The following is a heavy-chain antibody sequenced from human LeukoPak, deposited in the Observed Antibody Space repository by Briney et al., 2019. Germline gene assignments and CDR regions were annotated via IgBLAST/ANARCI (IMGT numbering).Heavy chain of an antibody. Sequence: GGSLRLSCAASGLTFSSYGMHWVRQAPGKGLEWVAVIWYDGSNKYYADSVKGRFTISRDNSKNTLYLQMNSLRAEDTAVYYCARYYYDSSGQTYYMDVWGKGTTVTVSS. CDR2: IWYDGSNK. V-gene: IGHV3-33*01. D-gene: IGHD3-22*01. CDR3: ARYYYDSSGQTYYMDV. CDR1: GLTFSSYG. J-gene: IGHJ6*03.